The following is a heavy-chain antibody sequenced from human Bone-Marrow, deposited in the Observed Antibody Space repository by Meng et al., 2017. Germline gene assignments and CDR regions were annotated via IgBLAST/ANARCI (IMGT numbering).Heavy chain of an antibody. Sequence: GGSLRLSCAASGFTFSSYSMNWVRQAPGKGLEWVSSISSSSSYIYYADSVKGRFTISRDNAKNSLYLQMNSLRAENTAVYYCARDPIYDFWSGYYHTIPYYYYYGMDVWGQGTTVTVSS. CDR3: ARDPIYDFWSGYYHTIPYYYYYGMDV. J-gene: IGHJ6*02. CDR2: ISSSSSYI. CDR1: GFTFSSYS. V-gene: IGHV3-21*01. D-gene: IGHD3-3*01.